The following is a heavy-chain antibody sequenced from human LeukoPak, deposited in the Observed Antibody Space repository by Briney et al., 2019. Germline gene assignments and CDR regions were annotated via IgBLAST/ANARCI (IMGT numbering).Heavy chain of an antibody. D-gene: IGHD4/OR15-4a*01. J-gene: IGHJ3*02. Sequence: GESLRLSCAASGFAFGSYAMTWVRQAPGKGLEWVSAIRGSDGGTYYADSVKGRFTISRDNSRDTLFMEMNSLRVEDTAVYFCAKDRDDYGDPETFDIWGQGTMVTVSS. CDR2: IRGSDGGT. V-gene: IGHV3-23*01. CDR3: AKDRDDYGDPETFDI. CDR1: GFAFGSYA.